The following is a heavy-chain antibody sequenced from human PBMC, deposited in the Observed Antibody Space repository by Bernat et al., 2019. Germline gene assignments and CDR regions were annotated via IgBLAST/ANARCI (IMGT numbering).Heavy chain of an antibody. CDR3: AHGLRYNGYNWFDP. D-gene: IGHD1-1*01. CDR1: GFSLCTSGVG. J-gene: IGHJ5*02. Sequence: QITLKESGPTLVKPTQTLTLTCTFSGFSLCTSGVGVGWIRQPPGKALEWLALIYWDDDKRYSPSLMSRHTITKDTSKTQVVLTMTNMDPVDTATYYCAHGLRYNGYNWFDPWGQGTLVTVSS. CDR2: IYWDDDK. V-gene: IGHV2-5*02.